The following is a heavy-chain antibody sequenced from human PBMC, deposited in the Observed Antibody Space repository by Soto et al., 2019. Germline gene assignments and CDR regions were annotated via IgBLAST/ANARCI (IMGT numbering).Heavy chain of an antibody. CDR3: ARHSAIRWFGELPNRGIDY. J-gene: IGHJ4*02. CDR1: GYSFTSYW. CDR2: IDPSDSYT. Sequence: GESLKISCKGSGYSFTSYWISWVRQMPGKGLEWMGRIDPSDSYTNYSPSFQGHVTISADKSISTAYLQWSSLKASDTAMYYCARHSAIRWFGELPNRGIDYWGQGTLVTVSS. D-gene: IGHD3-10*01. V-gene: IGHV5-10-1*01.